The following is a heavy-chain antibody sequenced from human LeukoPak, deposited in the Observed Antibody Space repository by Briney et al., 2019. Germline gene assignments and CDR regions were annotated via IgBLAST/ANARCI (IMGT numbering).Heavy chain of an antibody. D-gene: IGHD3-10*01. CDR3: ARQSKLLWFGELSPFDY. CDR2: IYPGDSDT. J-gene: IGHJ4*02. V-gene: IGHV5-51*01. Sequence: GESLKISGKGSGYSFTSYWIGWVRQMPGKGREWMGFIYPGDSDTRYSPSFQGQVTISADKSISTAYLQWSSLKASDTAMYYCARQSKLLWFGELSPFDYWGQGTLVTVSS. CDR1: GYSFTSYW.